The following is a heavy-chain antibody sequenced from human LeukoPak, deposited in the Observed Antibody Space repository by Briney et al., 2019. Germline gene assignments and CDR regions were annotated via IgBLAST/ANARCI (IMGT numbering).Heavy chain of an antibody. Sequence: GGSLRLTCAASGFTVSSNYMSWVRQAPGKGLEWVSVIYSGGSTYYADSVKGRFTTSRENAKNSLYLQMNSLRAGDTAVYYCARDRRYCSSTSCYGTYYYYGMDVWGQGTTVTVSS. V-gene: IGHV3-53*01. CDR2: IYSGGST. CDR1: GFTVSSNY. J-gene: IGHJ6*02. CDR3: ARDRRYCSSTSCYGTYYYYGMDV. D-gene: IGHD2-2*01.